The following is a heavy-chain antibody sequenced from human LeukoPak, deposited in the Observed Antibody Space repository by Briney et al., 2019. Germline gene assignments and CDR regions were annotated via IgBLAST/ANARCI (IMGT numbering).Heavy chain of an antibody. CDR3: ARASTPYNSGWYGANYYYGMDV. D-gene: IGHD6-19*01. V-gene: IGHV4-59*12. Sequence: SETLSLTCTVSGGSISSYYWSWIRQPPGKGLEWIGYIYYSGSTNYNPSLKSQVTISVDTSKNQFSLKLSSVTAEDTAVYYCARASTPYNSGWYGANYYYGMDVWGQGTTVTVSS. CDR2: IYYSGST. J-gene: IGHJ6*02. CDR1: GGSISSYY.